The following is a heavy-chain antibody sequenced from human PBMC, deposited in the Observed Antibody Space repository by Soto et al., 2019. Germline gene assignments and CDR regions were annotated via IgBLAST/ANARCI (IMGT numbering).Heavy chain of an antibody. V-gene: IGHV3-20*04. CDR1: GFSLDEYG. J-gene: IGHJ5*01. CDR3: ARDHRWGYEYGDYGDS. CDR2: MHRNGGST. Sequence: EVQLVESGGGVVRPGGSLRLACAVSGFSLDEYGMSWVRQAPGKGPEWVSGMHRNGGSTGYADSVKGRFTISRDDAQNSLYLQMNSLRAEDTAFYYCARDHRWGYEYGDYGDSWGHGTLVTVSS. D-gene: IGHD4-17*01.